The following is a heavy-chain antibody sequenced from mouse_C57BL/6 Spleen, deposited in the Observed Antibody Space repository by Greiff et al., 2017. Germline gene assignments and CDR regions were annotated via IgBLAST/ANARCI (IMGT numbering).Heavy chain of an antibody. V-gene: IGHV1-64*01. CDR1: GYTFTSYW. CDR2: IHPTSGST. J-gene: IGHJ1*03. Sequence: QVQLQQPGAELVKPGASVKLSCKASGYTFTSYWMHWVKQRPGQGLEWIGMIHPTSGSTNYNEKFKSKATLTVDKSSSTAYMQLSSLTSEDSAVYYCARDGTGYFDVWGTGTTVTVSS. D-gene: IGHD2-1*01. CDR3: ARDGTGYFDV.